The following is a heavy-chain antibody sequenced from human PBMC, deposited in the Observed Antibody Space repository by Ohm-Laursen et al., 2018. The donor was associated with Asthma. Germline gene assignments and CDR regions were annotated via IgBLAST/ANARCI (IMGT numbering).Heavy chain of an antibody. J-gene: IGHJ4*02. Sequence: SVKVSCKASGGTFSSYAISWVRQAPGQGLEWMGGIIPIFGTANYAQKFQGRVTITADESTSTAYMELSSLRSEDTAVYYCARLHEYCGGDCYEFWGQGTLVTVSS. CDR2: IIPIFGTA. D-gene: IGHD2-21*01. V-gene: IGHV1-69*13. CDR3: ARLHEYCGGDCYEF. CDR1: GGTFSSYA.